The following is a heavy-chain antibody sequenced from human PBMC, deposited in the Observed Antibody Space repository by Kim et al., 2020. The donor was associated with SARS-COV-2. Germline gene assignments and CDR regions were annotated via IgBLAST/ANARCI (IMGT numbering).Heavy chain of an antibody. CDR3: ARHLTVWPWYFDL. CDR1: GGSISSYY. J-gene: IGHJ2*01. V-gene: IGHV4-59*08. Sequence: SETLSLTCTVSGGSISSYYWSWIRQPPGKGLEWIGYIYYSGTTSYNPSLQSRLTISVDTSKNQFSLKLSSVTAADTAVYYCARHLTVWPWYFDLWGRGTLVTVSS. D-gene: IGHD7-27*01. CDR2: IYYSGTT.